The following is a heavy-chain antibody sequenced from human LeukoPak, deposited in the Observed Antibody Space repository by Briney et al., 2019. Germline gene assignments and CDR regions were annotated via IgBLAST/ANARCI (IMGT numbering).Heavy chain of an antibody. Sequence: ASVKVSCKASGGTFSSYAISWVRQAPGQGLEWMGWMSPNSGNTGYAQKFQGRVTMTRNTSISTAYMELSRLRSDDTAVYYCARGTTVTTRTPDFDYWGQETLVTVSS. CDR1: GGTFSSYA. J-gene: IGHJ4*02. V-gene: IGHV1-8*02. CDR3: ARGTTVTTRTPDFDY. D-gene: IGHD4-17*01. CDR2: MSPNSGNT.